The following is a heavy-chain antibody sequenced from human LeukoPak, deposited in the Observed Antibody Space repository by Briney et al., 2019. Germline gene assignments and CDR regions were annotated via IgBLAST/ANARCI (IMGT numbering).Heavy chain of an antibody. CDR3: ARAHSSSPFPLGGNY. CDR2: IYYSGST. CDR1: GGSISSSSYY. Sequence: KPSETLSLTCTVSGGSISSSSYYWGWIRQPPGKGLEWIGSIYYSGSTYYNPSLKSRVAISVDTSKNQFSLKLSSVTAADTAVYYCARAHSSSPFPLGGNYWGQGTLVTVSS. V-gene: IGHV4-39*01. D-gene: IGHD6-13*01. J-gene: IGHJ4*02.